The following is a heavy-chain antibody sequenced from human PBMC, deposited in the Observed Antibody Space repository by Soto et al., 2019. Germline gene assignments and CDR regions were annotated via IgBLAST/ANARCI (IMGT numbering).Heavy chain of an antibody. V-gene: IGHV3-21*01. Sequence: GGSLRLSCAASGFTFSSYSMNWVRQAPGKGLEWVSSISSSSSYIYYADSVKGRFTISRDNSKNTLYLQMNSLRAEDTAVYYCAKDRSGWEIDYWGQGSQVTVSS. CDR2: ISSSSSYI. CDR3: AKDRSGWEIDY. CDR1: GFTFSSYS. J-gene: IGHJ4*02. D-gene: IGHD6-19*01.